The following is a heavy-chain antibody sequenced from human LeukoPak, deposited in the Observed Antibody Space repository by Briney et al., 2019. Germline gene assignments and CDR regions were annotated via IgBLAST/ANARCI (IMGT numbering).Heavy chain of an antibody. CDR3: VRDGSGYDY. CDR1: RFTFSNYW. CDR2: INQGGSEK. D-gene: IGHD6-19*01. J-gene: IGHJ4*02. Sequence: PGGSLRLSCAASRFTFSNYWMSWVRQPAGKGLEWVANINQGGSEKYYLNSVKGRFTISRDNAKNSLYLRMNSLRADDTAIYYCVRDGSGYDYWGRGTLVTVSS. V-gene: IGHV3-7*05.